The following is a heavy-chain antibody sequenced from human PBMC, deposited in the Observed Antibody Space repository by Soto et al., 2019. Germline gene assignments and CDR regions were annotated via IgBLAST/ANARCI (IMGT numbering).Heavy chain of an antibody. J-gene: IGHJ4*02. V-gene: IGHV4-4*07. CDR1: GDSISSFY. CDR2: IYSSGST. D-gene: IGHD1-26*01. Sequence: SETLSLTCTVSGDSISSFYWSWIRQPAGKGLEWIGRIYSSGSTNYNPSLKSRVIMSFDTSKNQFSLKLSSVTAADTAVYYCARVGSGSYFDNWGQGTLVPVSS. CDR3: ARVGSGSYFDN.